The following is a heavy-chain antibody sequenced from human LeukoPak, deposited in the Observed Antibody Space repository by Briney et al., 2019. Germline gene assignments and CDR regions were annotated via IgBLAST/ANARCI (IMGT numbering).Heavy chain of an antibody. D-gene: IGHD1-26*01. CDR3: ARDRAWDYLDS. Sequence: PGGSLRLSCAASGFTFSSSYMSWVRQAPGKGLEWVSVIHSGGNTYYADSVKGRFTISRDNSKNTLYLQMDSLRVEDTAIYYCARDRAWDYLDSWDQGPLVTVSS. CDR2: IHSGGNT. J-gene: IGHJ4*02. CDR1: GFTFSSSY. V-gene: IGHV3-53*05.